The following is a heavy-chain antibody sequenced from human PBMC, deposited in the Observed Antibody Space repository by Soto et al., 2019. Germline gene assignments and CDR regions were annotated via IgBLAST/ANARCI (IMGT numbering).Heavy chain of an antibody. J-gene: IGHJ5*02. CDR2: IYYSGST. Sequence: PSETLSLTCTVSGGSISSYYWSWIRQPPGKGLEWIGYIYYSGSTNYNPSLKSRVTISVDTSKNQFSLKLSSVTAADTAVYYCASSFWARGRGGWFDPWGQGTLVTVSS. CDR1: GGSISSYY. D-gene: IGHD2-15*01. CDR3: ASSFWARGRGGWFDP. V-gene: IGHV4-59*01.